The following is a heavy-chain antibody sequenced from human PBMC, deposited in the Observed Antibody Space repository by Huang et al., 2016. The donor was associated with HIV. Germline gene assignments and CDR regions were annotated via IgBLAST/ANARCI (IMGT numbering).Heavy chain of an antibody. V-gene: IGHV1-69*01. CDR3: ATSTPMLGESGGWSGKVVITENVPYVD. CDR1: GDSFTSLP. J-gene: IGHJ4*02. Sequence: QVHLVQPGAEVKKPGSSVKVSCKASGDSFTSLPINWVRQAPGQGLEWWGGVVPMLGAATYAQICRGRVTSAADESTSNSYMELSRLRADETAMYYCATSTPMLGESGGWSGKVVITENVPYVDWGQGTLVTVSS. D-gene: IGHD3-22*01. CDR2: VVPMLGAA.